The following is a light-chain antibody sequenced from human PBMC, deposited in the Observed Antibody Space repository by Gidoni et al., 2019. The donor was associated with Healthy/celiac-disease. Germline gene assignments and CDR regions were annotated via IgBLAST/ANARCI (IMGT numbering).Light chain of an antibody. CDR1: QGISKY. J-gene: IGKJ4*02. CDR3: LKYNRAPRT. CDR2: GAS. Sequence: DIHVTVSPSSLSASVGASVTIMCRASQGISKYLAWYQQKPGQVPKLLIYGASTLHSGVPSRFSGSGSGTDFTLTISSLQPEDVATYYCLKYNRAPRTFGGGTKVEIK. V-gene: IGKV1-27*01.